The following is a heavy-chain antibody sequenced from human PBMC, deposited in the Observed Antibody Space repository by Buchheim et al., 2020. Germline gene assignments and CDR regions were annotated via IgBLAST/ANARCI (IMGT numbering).Heavy chain of an antibody. CDR2: INHSGST. D-gene: IGHD2-21*01. V-gene: IGHV4-34*01. CDR1: GGSFSGYY. Sequence: QVQLQQWGAGLLKPSETLSLTCAVYGGSFSGYYWSWIRQPPGKGLEWIGEINHSGSTNYNPSLKSRVTISVDTSKNQFSRKLSSVTAADTAVYYCARGLWFLIGGDYYYYGMDVWGQGTT. J-gene: IGHJ6*02. CDR3: ARGLWFLIGGDYYYYGMDV.